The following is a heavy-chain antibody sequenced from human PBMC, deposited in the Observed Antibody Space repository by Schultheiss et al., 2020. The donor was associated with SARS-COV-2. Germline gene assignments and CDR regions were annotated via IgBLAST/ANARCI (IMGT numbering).Heavy chain of an antibody. CDR2: INPSGGST. J-gene: IGHJ4*02. Sequence: ASVKVSCKASGYTFTDYYLHWVRQAPGQGLEWMGIINPSGGSTSYAQKFQGRVTMTRDTSISTAYMELSRLRSDDTAVYYCARAPNDYGVIPDKYCFDYWGQGTLVTVSS. CDR3: ARAPNDYGVIPDKYCFDY. D-gene: IGHD4-17*01. CDR1: GYTFTDYY. V-gene: IGHV1-2*02.